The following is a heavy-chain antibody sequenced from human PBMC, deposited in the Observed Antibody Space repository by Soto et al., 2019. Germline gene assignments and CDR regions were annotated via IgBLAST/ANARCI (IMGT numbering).Heavy chain of an antibody. V-gene: IGHV4-59*01. CDR3: ARDPVGVTHFDY. Sequence: ETLSLTCTVDSISTYYWNWIRQPPGKGLEWIGYIYYLGRTNYNSSLKSRITMSIDTSKNQFSLKLSSVTAADTAIYYCARDPVGVTHFDYWGQGAPVTVSS. CDR1: SISTYY. J-gene: IGHJ4*02. D-gene: IGHD1-26*01. CDR2: IYYLGRT.